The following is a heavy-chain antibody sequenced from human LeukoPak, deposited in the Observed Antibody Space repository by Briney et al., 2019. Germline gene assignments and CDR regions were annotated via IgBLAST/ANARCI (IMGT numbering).Heavy chain of an antibody. CDR2: IYYSGST. CDR3: AREVEAAAGHDY. CDR1: GGSISSYY. V-gene: IGHV4-59*01. D-gene: IGHD6-13*01. Sequence: PSETLSLTCAVYGGSISSYYWSWIRQPPGKGLEWIGYIYYSGSTNYNPSLKSRVTISVDTSKNQFSLKLSSVTAADTAVYYCAREVEAAAGHDYWGQGTLVTVSS. J-gene: IGHJ4*02.